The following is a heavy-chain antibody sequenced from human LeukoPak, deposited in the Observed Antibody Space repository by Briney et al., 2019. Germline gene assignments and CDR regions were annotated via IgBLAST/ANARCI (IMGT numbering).Heavy chain of an antibody. CDR2: INWNTGVI. Sequence: GGSLRLSCAASGITFDEYAMNWVRQAPGKGLEWVSNINWNTGVIVYADSVKGRFTVSRDNAKNSLYLQMNSLRAEDTALYYCAQLGSTGRFDYWGQGTLVTVSS. CDR1: GITFDEYA. V-gene: IGHV3-9*01. CDR3: AQLGSTGRFDY. J-gene: IGHJ4*02. D-gene: IGHD3-16*01.